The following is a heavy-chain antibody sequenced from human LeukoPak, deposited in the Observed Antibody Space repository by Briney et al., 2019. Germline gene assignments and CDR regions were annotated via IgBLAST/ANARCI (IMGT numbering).Heavy chain of an antibody. D-gene: IGHD4-17*01. CDR1: GHTFTSYA. J-gene: IGHJ6*02. CDR2: INTNTGNP. Sequence: GASVKVSCKASGHTFTSYAMNWVRQAPGQGLEWMGWINTNTGNPTYAQGFTGRFVFSLDTSVSTAYLQISSLKAEDTAVYYCARGPGVTTGYSMDVWGQGTTVTVSS. V-gene: IGHV7-4-1*02. CDR3: ARGPGVTTGYSMDV.